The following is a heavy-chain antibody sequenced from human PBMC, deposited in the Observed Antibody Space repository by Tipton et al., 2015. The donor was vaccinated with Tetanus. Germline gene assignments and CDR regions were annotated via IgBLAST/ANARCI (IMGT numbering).Heavy chain of an antibody. Sequence: QSGPEVKKPGASVKVSCKASGYTFTGNYLQWVRQAPGQGLEWMGWINPDSGGTNSAQKFQGRVTMTRDTSTSTVYMELSSLRSEDTAVYYCARDGGSYYTDYWGQGTLVTVSS. CDR2: INPDSGGT. D-gene: IGHD1-26*01. CDR1: GYTFTGNY. CDR3: ARDGGSYYTDY. J-gene: IGHJ4*02. V-gene: IGHV1-2*02.